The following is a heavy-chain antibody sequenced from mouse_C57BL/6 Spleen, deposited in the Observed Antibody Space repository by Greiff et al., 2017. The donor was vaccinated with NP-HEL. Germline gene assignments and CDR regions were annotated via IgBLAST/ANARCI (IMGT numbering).Heavy chain of an antibody. V-gene: IGHV1-4*01. J-gene: IGHJ1*03. Sequence: QVQLKESGAELARPGASVKMSCKASGYTFTSYTMHWVKQRPGQGLEWIGYINPSSGYTKYNQKFKDKATLTADKSSSTAYMQLSSLTSEDSAVYYCAGNHGYVDVWGTGTTVTVSS. D-gene: IGHD2-1*01. CDR1: GYTFTSYT. CDR3: AGNHGYVDV. CDR2: INPSSGYT.